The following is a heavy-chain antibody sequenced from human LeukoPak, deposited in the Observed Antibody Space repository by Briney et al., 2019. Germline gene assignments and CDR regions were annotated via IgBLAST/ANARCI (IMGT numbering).Heavy chain of an antibody. J-gene: IGHJ4*02. Sequence: PGGSMRLSCAASGFTFRNFGMHWVRQAPGKGMEWVTFIDDDGINFDYVNSVKGRFTVSRDNSKNTLYLQMSSLESEDTAGYYCARGPARGYYDGSGYDFDYWGQGTLVTVSS. D-gene: IGHD3-22*01. V-gene: IGHV3-30*02. CDR3: ARGPARGYYDGSGYDFDY. CDR1: GFTFRNFG. CDR2: IDDDGINF.